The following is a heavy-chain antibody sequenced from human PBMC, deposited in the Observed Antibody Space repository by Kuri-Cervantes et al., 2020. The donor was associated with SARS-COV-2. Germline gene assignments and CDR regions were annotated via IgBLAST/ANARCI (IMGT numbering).Heavy chain of an antibody. J-gene: IGHJ3*02. CDR2: ISWDGGST. CDR1: GFTFSSYS. CDR3: ANLLNYYDSSGYSPGGAFDI. V-gene: IGHV3-43*01. Sequence: GESLKISCAASGFTFSSYSMNWVHQAPGKGLEWVSLISWDGGSTYYADSVKGRFTITRDNSKNSLYLQMNSLRAEDTALYYCANLLNYYDSSGYSPGGAFDIWGQGTMVTVSS. D-gene: IGHD3-22*01.